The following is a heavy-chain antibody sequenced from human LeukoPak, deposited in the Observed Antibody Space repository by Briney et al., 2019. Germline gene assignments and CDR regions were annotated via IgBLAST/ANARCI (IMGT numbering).Heavy chain of an antibody. Sequence: GGSLRLSCAASGFTFSSYGLHWVRQAPGKGLEWMTVISYDGTNKYYADSVKGRFTISRDNSKNTLYLQMNSLRAEDTAVYYCAKPQQQLVGCDAFDIWGQGTMVTVSS. J-gene: IGHJ3*02. D-gene: IGHD6-13*01. CDR2: ISYDGTNK. V-gene: IGHV3-30*18. CDR3: AKPQQQLVGCDAFDI. CDR1: GFTFSSYG.